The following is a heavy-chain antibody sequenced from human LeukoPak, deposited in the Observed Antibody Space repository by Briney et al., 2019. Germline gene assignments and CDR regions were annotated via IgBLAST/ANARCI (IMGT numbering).Heavy chain of an antibody. J-gene: IGHJ6*04. CDR3: ARGGVTSAFMDV. CDR1: GSTFTVYG. CDR2: VTGNNDNT. D-gene: IGHD3-10*01. V-gene: IGHV1-18*01. Sequence: ASGNLSCNAAGSTFTVYGVTWVRHAPGQGLEWMGWVTGNNDNTNYAQNLQGRLTMTADTTTTTSYMELRSLTADATAVYYCARGGVTSAFMDVWGKGTTVTVSP.